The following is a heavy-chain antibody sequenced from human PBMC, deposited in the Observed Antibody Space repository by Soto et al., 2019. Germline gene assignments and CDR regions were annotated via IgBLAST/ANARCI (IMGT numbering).Heavy chain of an antibody. D-gene: IGHD3-22*01. J-gene: IGHJ6*02. Sequence: ASVKVSCKASGYTFTSYGISWVRQAPGEGLEWMGWISAYNGNTNYAQKLQGRVTMTTDTSTSTAYMELRRLRSDDTAVYYCARDSPRTMIVVVRKSYGMEVWGQGTTVTVSS. V-gene: IGHV1-18*04. CDR2: ISAYNGNT. CDR1: GYTFTSYG. CDR3: ARDSPRTMIVVVRKSYGMEV.